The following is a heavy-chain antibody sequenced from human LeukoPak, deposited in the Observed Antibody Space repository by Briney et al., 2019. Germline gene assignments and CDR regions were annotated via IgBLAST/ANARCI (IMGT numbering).Heavy chain of an antibody. Sequence: GGSVRLSCAASVFTVSSNYMSWVRQAPGKGLEWGSVIYSGGSTYYADSVKGRFTISRDNSKNTLYLQMNSLRAEDTAVYYCAKDIVVVVAAGDYFDYWGQGTLVTVSS. J-gene: IGHJ4*02. V-gene: IGHV3-53*01. CDR2: IYSGGST. CDR3: AKDIVVVVAAGDYFDY. D-gene: IGHD2-15*01. CDR1: VFTVSSNY.